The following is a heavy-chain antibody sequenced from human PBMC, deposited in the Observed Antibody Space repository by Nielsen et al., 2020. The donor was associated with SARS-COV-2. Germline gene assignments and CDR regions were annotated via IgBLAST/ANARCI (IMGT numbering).Heavy chain of an antibody. CDR1: GGSFSGYY. CDR2: INHSGST. J-gene: IGHJ4*02. Sequence: GSLRLSCAVYGGSFSGYYWSWIRQPPGKGLEWIGEINHSGSTNYNPSLKSRVTISVDTSKNQFSLKLSSVTAADTAVYYCARDDDNWGSLAYWGQGTLVTVSS. V-gene: IGHV4-34*01. CDR3: ARDDDNWGSLAY. D-gene: IGHD7-27*01.